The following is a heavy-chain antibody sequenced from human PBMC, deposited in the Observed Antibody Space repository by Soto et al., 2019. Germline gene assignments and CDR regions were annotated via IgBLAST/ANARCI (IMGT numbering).Heavy chain of an antibody. Sequence: QLQLQESGPGLVKPSETLSLTCTVSGDSISSATYYWGWIRQPPGKGLEWIVTIRYSGTTYYNPSLKSRLTISVDTSKNHFSLYLSFVTAADTAVYYCARFPYGSGAGYFQNWGQGTLVTVSS. CDR2: IRYSGTT. CDR1: GDSISSATYY. CDR3: ARFPYGSGAGYFQN. V-gene: IGHV4-39*02. D-gene: IGHD3-10*01. J-gene: IGHJ1*01.